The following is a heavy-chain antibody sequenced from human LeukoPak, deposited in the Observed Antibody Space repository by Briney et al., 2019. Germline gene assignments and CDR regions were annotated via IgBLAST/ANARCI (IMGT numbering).Heavy chain of an antibody. CDR2: IYSGGST. J-gene: IGHJ4*02. CDR3: TRGGGGSFPHY. CDR1: GFTVSSNF. V-gene: IGHV3-53*01. Sequence: GGSLRLSCVASGFTVSSNFLSWVRQPPGKGLEWVSDIYSGGSTYYADSVKGRFTISRDNSKNTLYLQMNSLRAEDTAVYYCTRGGGGSFPHYWGQGTLVTVSS. D-gene: IGHD2-21*01.